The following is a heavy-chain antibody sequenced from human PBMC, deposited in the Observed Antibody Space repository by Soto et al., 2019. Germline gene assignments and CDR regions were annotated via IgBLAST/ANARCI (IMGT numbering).Heavy chain of an antibody. V-gene: IGHV3-30*18. D-gene: IGHD5-18*01. Sequence: QVQLVESGGGVVQPGRSLRLSCAASGFTFSSYGMHWVRQAPGKGLEWVAVISYVGSNKYYADSVKGRFTISRDNSKNTLYLQMNSLRAEDTAVYYCAKGSGYSYGYFDYWGQGTLVTVSS. CDR3: AKGSGYSYGYFDY. J-gene: IGHJ4*02. CDR1: GFTFSSYG. CDR2: ISYVGSNK.